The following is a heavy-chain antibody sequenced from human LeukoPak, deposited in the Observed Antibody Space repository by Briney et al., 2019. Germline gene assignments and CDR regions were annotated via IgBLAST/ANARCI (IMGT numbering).Heavy chain of an antibody. CDR3: AKDHFTWGSLYYYYGMDV. J-gene: IGHJ6*02. V-gene: IGHV3-30*04. Sequence: GGSLRLSCAASGFTFSNYVMHWVRQAPGKGLEWVTVISYDGSTKNDADSVKGRFTISRDNSKNTLYLQMNSLRAEDTAVYYCAKDHFTWGSLYYYYGMDVWGQGTTVTVSS. D-gene: IGHD7-27*01. CDR2: ISYDGSTK. CDR1: GFTFSNYV.